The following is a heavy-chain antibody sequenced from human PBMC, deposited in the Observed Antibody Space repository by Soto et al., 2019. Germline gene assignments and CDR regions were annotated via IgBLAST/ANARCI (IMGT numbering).Heavy chain of an antibody. CDR3: ARDRDFWSGYLYYYYGMDV. D-gene: IGHD3-3*01. J-gene: IGHJ6*02. Sequence: GGSLRLSCAASGFTFSSYIMNWVRQAPGKGLEWVSSISSSSSYIYYADSVKGRFTISRDNAKNSLYLQMNSLRAEDTAVYYWARDRDFWSGYLYYYYGMDVWGQGTTVTVSS. CDR1: GFTFSSYI. CDR2: ISSSSSYI. V-gene: IGHV3-21*01.